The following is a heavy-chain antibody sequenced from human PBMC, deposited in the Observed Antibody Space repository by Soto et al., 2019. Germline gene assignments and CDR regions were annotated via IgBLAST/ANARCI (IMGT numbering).Heavy chain of an antibody. CDR2: VYSGGTT. Sequence: GGSLRLSCIASGFAVSNNYMNWVRQAPGKGLEWVSVVYSGGTTYYADSVRGRFTVSRDDSKNTLFLQMSSLRAEDTAVYYCARAGSPFDSDSSGYWGFDHWGQGTLVTVSS. CDR3: ARAGSPFDSDSSGYWGFDH. D-gene: IGHD3-22*01. J-gene: IGHJ4*02. CDR1: GFAVSNNY. V-gene: IGHV3-53*01.